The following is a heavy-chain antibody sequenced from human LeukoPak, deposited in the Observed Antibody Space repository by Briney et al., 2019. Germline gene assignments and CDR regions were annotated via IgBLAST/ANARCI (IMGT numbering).Heavy chain of an antibody. CDR1: GYTFTSYG. J-gene: IGHJ4*02. CDR3: ARQGRGVTTYYFDY. D-gene: IGHD3-10*01. Sequence: GASVKVSCKASGYTFTSYGISWVRQAPGQGLEWMGWISAYNGNTNYAQKLQGRVTMTTDTSTSTAYMEPRSLRSDDTAVYYCARQGRGVTTYYFDYWGQGTLVTVSS. V-gene: IGHV1-18*04. CDR2: ISAYNGNT.